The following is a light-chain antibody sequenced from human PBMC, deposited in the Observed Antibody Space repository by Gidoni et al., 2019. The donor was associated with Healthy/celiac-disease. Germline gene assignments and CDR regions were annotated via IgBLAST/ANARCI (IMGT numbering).Light chain of an antibody. J-gene: IGKJ2*01. CDR3: QQYNSYPYT. V-gene: IGKV1-5*03. CDR2: KAS. CDR1: QSSSSW. Sequence: DIQLTLPSSTLSASVGDRVTITCRASQSSSSWLAWYQQKPGKAPKLLIYKASSLESGVPSRFSGSGSGTEFTLTISSLQPDDFATYYCQQYNSYPYTFGQGTKVEIK.